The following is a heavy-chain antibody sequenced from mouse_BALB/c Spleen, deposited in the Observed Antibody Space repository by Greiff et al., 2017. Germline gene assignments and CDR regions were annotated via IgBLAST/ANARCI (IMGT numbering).Heavy chain of an antibody. CDR1: GYTFTSYW. CDR2: INPSTGYT. D-gene: IGHD2-4*01. V-gene: IGHV1-7*01. Sequence: QVQLQQSGAELAKPGASVKMSCKASGYTFTSYWMHWVKQRPGQGLEWIGYINPSTGYTEYNQKFKDKATLTADKSSSTAYMQLSSLTSEDSAVYYCARYDYDGYWYFDVWGAGTTVTVSS. J-gene: IGHJ1*01. CDR3: ARYDYDGYWYFDV.